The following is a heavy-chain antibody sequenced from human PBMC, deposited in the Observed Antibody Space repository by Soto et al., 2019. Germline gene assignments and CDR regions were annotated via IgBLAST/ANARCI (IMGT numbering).Heavy chain of an antibody. J-gene: IGHJ5*02. D-gene: IGHD2-21*02. CDR3: ARVLVFYGGFDP. Sequence: LRLSCAASGFTFSSYAMHWVRQAPGKGLEWVSYISSSGSTIYYADSVKGRFTISRDNAKNSLYLQMNSLRAEDTAVYCCARVLVFYGGFDPWGQGTLVTVSS. CDR1: GFTFSSYA. V-gene: IGHV3-48*03. CDR2: ISSSGSTI.